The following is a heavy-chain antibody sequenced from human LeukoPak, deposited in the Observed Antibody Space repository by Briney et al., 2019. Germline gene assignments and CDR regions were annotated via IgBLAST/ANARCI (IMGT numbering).Heavy chain of an antibody. CDR3: ARAGDIDHGDYGGGAFDI. CDR1: GFTFSSYE. Sequence: GGSLRLSCAASGFTFSSYEMNWVRQAPGKGLEWVSYISSSGSTIYYADSVKGRFTISRDNAKNSLYLQMNSLRAEDTAVYYCARAGDIDHGDYGGGAFDIWGQGTMVTVSS. D-gene: IGHD4-17*01. J-gene: IGHJ3*02. CDR2: ISSSGSTI. V-gene: IGHV3-48*03.